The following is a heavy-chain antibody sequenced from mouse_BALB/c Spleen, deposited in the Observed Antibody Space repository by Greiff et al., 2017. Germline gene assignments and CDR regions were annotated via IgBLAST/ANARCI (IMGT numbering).Heavy chain of an antibody. Sequence: EVKLVESGPGLVKPSQSLSLTCTVTGYSITSDYAWNWIRQFPGNKLEWMGYISYSGSTSYNPSLKSRISITRDTSKNQFFLQLNSVTTEDTATYYCARWNYYGIYYYAMDYWGQGTSVTVSS. J-gene: IGHJ4*01. V-gene: IGHV3-2*02. CDR2: ISYSGST. CDR3: ARWNYYGIYYYAMDY. D-gene: IGHD2-1*01. CDR1: GYSITSDYA.